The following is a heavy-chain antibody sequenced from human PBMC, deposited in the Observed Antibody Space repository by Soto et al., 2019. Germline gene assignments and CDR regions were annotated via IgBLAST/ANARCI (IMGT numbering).Heavy chain of an antibody. CDR1: GFSFSSYA. J-gene: IGHJ6*02. CDR2: ISYDGSNK. D-gene: IGHD6-13*01. V-gene: IGHV3-30-3*01. Sequence: AGSLTLSCAASGFSFSSYATHWVRQPPGKGLEWVAVISYDGSNKYYADSVTGRFTISRDNCKNTPYLQMKSLSAEDTAVYYCARAQVGGLGSGWYIGLYYFYGMDVWGQGTTVTVSS. CDR3: ARAQVGGLGSGWYIGLYYFYGMDV.